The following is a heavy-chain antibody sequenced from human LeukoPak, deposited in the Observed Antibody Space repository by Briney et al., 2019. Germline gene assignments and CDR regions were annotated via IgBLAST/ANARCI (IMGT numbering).Heavy chain of an antibody. CDR3: AREGGEWELLRTFDY. V-gene: IGHV3-48*03. Sequence: GGSLRLSCAASGFTFSSYEMNWVRQAPGKGLEWVSYISSSGSTIYYADSVKGRFTISRDDAKNSLYLQMNSLRAEDTAVYYCAREGGEWELLRTFDYWGRGTLVTVSS. CDR2: ISSSGSTI. D-gene: IGHD1-26*01. CDR1: GFTFSSYE. J-gene: IGHJ4*02.